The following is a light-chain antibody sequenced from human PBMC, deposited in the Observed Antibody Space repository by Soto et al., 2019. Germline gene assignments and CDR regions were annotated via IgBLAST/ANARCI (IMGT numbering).Light chain of an antibody. Sequence: DIQMTQSPSSVSASVGDRVTITCRASQDIGSWLTWYQQKPGKAPNLLIYHASSLQSGVPSRFSGSGPGTDFTPPISSLQPEDFATYFCQQARTSPYTLGQGPKREIK. V-gene: IGKV1D-12*01. CDR2: HAS. J-gene: IGKJ2*01. CDR3: QQARTSPYT. CDR1: QDIGSW.